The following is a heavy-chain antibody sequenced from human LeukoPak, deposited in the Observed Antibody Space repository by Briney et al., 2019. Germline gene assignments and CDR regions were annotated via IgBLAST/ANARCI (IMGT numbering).Heavy chain of an antibody. D-gene: IGHD3-9*01. J-gene: IGHJ4*02. V-gene: IGHV3-53*01. CDR2: IYSGGDT. CDR3: ASAILLTGSEYYFDS. Sequence: GGPLSLSCVVSGFAVNYNYMGWVRPAPGKGLEGVSLIYSGGDTYYADSVKGRFTISRDTSKNTFYLQMNSLRPDDTTTYYCASAILLTGSEYYFDSWGQGTLVTVSS. CDR1: GFAVNYNY.